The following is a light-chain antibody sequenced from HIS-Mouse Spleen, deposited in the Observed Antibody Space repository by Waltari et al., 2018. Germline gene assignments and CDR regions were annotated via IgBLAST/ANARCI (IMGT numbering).Light chain of an antibody. CDR3: AAWDDSLSGPV. CDR1: SSNIGSNY. J-gene: IGLJ3*02. Sequence: QSVLTQPPSASGTPGQRVTIPCSGSSSNIGSNYVSWYQQLPGTAPKPLSYRNNQRPSGVPDRFSGSKSGTSASLAISGLRSEDEADYYCAAWDDSLSGPVFGGGTKLTVL. CDR2: RNN. V-gene: IGLV1-47*01.